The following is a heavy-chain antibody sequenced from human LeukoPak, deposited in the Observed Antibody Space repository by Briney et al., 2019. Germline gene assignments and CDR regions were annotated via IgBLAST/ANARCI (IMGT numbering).Heavy chain of an antibody. Sequence: PGGSLRLSCAASGFTFSSYSMNWVRQAPGKGLEWVSSISSSSSYIYYADSVKGRFTISRDNAKNSLYLQMNSLRAEDTAVYYCASWSLGGSGSYYFDYWGQGTLVTVSS. CDR1: GFTFSSYS. J-gene: IGHJ4*02. CDR3: ASWSLGGSGSYYFDY. CDR2: ISSSSSYI. V-gene: IGHV3-21*01. D-gene: IGHD3-10*01.